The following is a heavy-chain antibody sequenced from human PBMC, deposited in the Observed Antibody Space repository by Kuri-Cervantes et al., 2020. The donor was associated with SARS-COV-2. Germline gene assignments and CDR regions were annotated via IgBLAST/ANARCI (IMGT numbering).Heavy chain of an antibody. V-gene: IGHV4-38-2*01. D-gene: IGHD6-6*01. CDR3: ARFTEYRSSVLDY. Sequence: SETLSLTCAVSCYSISSGYYWGWIRQPPGKGLEWIGSIYHSASTYYNPSLTSRVTISVDTSKNQFSLKLSSVTAADTAVYYCARFTEYRSSVLDYWGQGTLVTVSS. CDR1: CYSISSGYY. J-gene: IGHJ4*02. CDR2: IYHSAST.